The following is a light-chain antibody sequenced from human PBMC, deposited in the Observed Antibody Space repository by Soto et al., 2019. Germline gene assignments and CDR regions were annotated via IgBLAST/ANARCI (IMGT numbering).Light chain of an antibody. J-gene: IGKJ1*01. CDR2: DAS. V-gene: IGKV1-5*01. Sequence: DIQMTQYPSTLSATAGDRVTITCRASQSISAWLAWYQKKPGKAPKPLIYDASNLASGVPSRFSGSGSGTEFTLTISNLQPADFATYYCQQYENYWTFGQGTKVDIK. CDR1: QSISAW. CDR3: QQYENYWT.